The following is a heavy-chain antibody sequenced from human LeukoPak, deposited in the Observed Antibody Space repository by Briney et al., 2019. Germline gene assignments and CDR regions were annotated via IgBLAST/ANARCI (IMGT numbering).Heavy chain of an antibody. Sequence: SETLSLTCTVSGGSISSSSYYWGWIRQPPGKGLEWIGSIYYSGSTYYNPSLKSRVTISVDTSKNQFSLKLSSVTAADTAVYYCARPMGYCSSTSCHPYAFDIWGQGTMVTVSS. D-gene: IGHD2-2*01. CDR2: IYYSGST. CDR3: ARPMGYCSSTSCHPYAFDI. V-gene: IGHV4-39*01. J-gene: IGHJ3*02. CDR1: GGSISSSSYY.